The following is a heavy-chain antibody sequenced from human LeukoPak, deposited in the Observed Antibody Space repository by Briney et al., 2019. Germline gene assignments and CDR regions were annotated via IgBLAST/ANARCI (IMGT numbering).Heavy chain of an antibody. V-gene: IGHV4-39*01. J-gene: IGHJ5*02. CDR1: GFTFSDYSMN. CDR2: IYYSGST. Sequence: PGGSLRLSCAASGFTFSDYSMNWVRQTPGKGLEWIGSIYYSGSTFYNPSLKSRVTISVDTSKNQLSLRLNSVTAADTALYYCARLYPDPLPQWDLPVGWFDPWGQGTLVTVSS. CDR3: ARLYPDPLPQWDLPVGWFDP. D-gene: IGHD1-26*01.